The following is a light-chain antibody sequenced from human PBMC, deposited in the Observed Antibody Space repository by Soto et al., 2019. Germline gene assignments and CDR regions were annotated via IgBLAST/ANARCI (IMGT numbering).Light chain of an antibody. CDR3: HQHGGTPET. J-gene: IGKJ1*01. CDR2: GAS. V-gene: IGKV3-20*01. Sequence: EIVLTQSPGTLSLSPGERATLSCRASQRVDDSHLAWYQLRPGQAPRLLIHGASNRATGIPDRFSGSGSGTDFLLTISGLEPADSGTYLCHQHGGTPETFGQGTKVDIK. CDR1: QRVDDSH.